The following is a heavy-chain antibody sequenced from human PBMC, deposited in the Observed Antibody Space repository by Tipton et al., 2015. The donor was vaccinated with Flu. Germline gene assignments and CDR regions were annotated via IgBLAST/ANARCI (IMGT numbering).Heavy chain of an antibody. CDR3: ATDPDRVYGTPGDF. CDR2: ISSSGSTT. Sequence: GSLRLSCGASGFTFSTYEMNWVRQAPGKGLEWVSYISSSGSTTYFADSVRGRFTISRDNTQNSLYLQMHSLRADDTAVYYCATDPDRVYGTPGDFWGQGTLVTVSS. CDR1: GFTFSTYE. D-gene: IGHD2-21*01. V-gene: IGHV3-48*03. J-gene: IGHJ1*01.